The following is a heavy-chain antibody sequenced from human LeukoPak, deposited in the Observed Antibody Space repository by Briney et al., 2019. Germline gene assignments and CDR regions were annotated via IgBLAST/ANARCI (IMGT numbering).Heavy chain of an antibody. J-gene: IGHJ6*04. D-gene: IGHD2-15*01. CDR3: ARNRLRATATYMDV. CDR1: GFTFSNYG. CDR2: IEYDGTDT. V-gene: IGHV3-30*02. Sequence: GGSLGLSCAASGFTFSNYGMHWVRQAPGKGLEWVAFIEYDGTDTHFADSVRGRFTISRDNSEDTLYLQIITLRAVDTAVYYCARNRLRATATYMDVWGKGTTVTVSS.